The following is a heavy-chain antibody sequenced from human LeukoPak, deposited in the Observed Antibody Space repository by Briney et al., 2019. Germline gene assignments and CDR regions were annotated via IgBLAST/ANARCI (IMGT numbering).Heavy chain of an antibody. V-gene: IGHV3-33*01. CDR2: IYYDGSNK. CDR3: ARAGITAASTAPFDY. D-gene: IGHD6-13*01. CDR1: GFTFSSYG. Sequence: AGGSLRLSCAASGFTFSSYGMHWVRQAPGKGLEWVAMIYYDGSNKYFADSVKGRFTISRDNSKNTLYLQMSSLRAEDTAVYYCARAGITAASTAPFDYWGQGTLVTVSS. J-gene: IGHJ4*02.